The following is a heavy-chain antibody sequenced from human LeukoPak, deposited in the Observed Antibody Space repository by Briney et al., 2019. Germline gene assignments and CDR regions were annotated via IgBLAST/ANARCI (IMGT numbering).Heavy chain of an antibody. J-gene: IGHJ4*02. Sequence: GGSLRLSCAASGFTFRSYDMNWVRQAPGKGLEWVASISSTSSYIYYADSVKGRFTISRDNAKNSLYLQMNSLRGEDTAVYYCARGGRRFWGQGTLVTVSS. CDR3: ARGGRRF. CDR1: GFTFRSYD. V-gene: IGHV3-21*01. D-gene: IGHD3-16*01. CDR2: ISSTSSYI.